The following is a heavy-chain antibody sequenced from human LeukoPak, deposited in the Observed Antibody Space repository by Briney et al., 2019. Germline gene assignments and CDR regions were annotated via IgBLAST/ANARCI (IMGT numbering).Heavy chain of an antibody. CDR3: AREGTAGTNLNWFDP. V-gene: IGHV4-59*01. CDR1: GGSISSYY. D-gene: IGHD1-1*01. Sequence: SETLSPTCTVSGGSISSYYWSWIRQPPGKGLEWIGYISYSGSTNFNPSLKSRVTISVDTSKNQFSLKLSSVTAADTAVYYCAREGTAGTNLNWFDPWGQGTLVTVSS. J-gene: IGHJ5*02. CDR2: ISYSGST.